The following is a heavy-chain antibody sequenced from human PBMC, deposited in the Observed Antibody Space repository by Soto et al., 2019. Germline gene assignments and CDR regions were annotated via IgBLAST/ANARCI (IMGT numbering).Heavy chain of an antibody. CDR2: IYYSGST. J-gene: IGHJ6*02. Sequence: SETLSLTCTVSGGSISSYYWSWSRQPPGKGLEWIGYIYYSGSTNYNPSLKSRVTISVDTSKNQFSLKLSSVTAADTAVYYCARMVVVPAAIRNYYYGMDVWGQGTTVTVSS. CDR1: GGSISSYY. V-gene: IGHV4-59*01. CDR3: ARMVVVPAAIRNYYYGMDV. D-gene: IGHD2-2*01.